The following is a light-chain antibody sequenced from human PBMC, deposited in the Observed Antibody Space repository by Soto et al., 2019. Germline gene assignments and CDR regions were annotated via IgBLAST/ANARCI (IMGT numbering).Light chain of an antibody. CDR3: SSYAGSNNVYV. CDR2: EVS. V-gene: IGLV2-8*01. Sequence: QSVLTQPPSASGSPGQSVTISCTGTSGDVGGYNYVSWYQQHPGKAPKLMIYEVSKRPSGVPDRFSGSKSGNTASLTVSGLQAEEEADYYCSSYAGSNNVYVFGTGTK. J-gene: IGLJ1*01. CDR1: SGDVGGYNY.